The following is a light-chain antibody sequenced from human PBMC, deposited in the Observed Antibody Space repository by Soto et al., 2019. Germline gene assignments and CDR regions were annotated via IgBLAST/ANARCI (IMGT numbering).Light chain of an antibody. CDR1: QSVSNNY. Sequence: NVLTQSPGTPSLSPGERATLSCRAIQSVSNNYLAWYQQKPGQAPRLLIYGASNRATGIPDRFSGSGSGTDFTLTISSLEPEDFAVYYCQQRSNWPPDTFGQGTRLEIK. CDR3: QQRSNWPPDT. J-gene: IGKJ5*01. CDR2: GAS. V-gene: IGKV3D-20*02.